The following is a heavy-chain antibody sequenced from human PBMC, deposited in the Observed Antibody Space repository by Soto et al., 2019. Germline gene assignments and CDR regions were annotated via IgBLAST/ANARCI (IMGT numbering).Heavy chain of an antibody. D-gene: IGHD3-3*01. CDR1: GYTFTNYW. J-gene: IGHJ6*02. CDR2: IYPGDSDT. CDR3: ARRGEHVLRFLEWTDYGMDV. V-gene: IGHV5-51*01. Sequence: PGESLKISCKGSGYTFTNYWIGWVRQMPGKGLEWMGIIYPGDSDTRYSPSFQGQVTISADKSISTAYLQWSSLKASDTAMYYCARRGEHVLRFLEWTDYGMDVWGQGTTVTVSS.